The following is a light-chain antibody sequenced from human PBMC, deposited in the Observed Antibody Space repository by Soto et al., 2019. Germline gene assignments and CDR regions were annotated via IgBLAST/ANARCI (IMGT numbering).Light chain of an antibody. CDR2: EVS. CDR3: NSFTSRHTLV. Sequence: QSALTQPASVSGSPGQSITISCTGTSSDIGGYNYVSWYQQHPGKAPKVIIYEVSNRPSGVSDRFSGSKSGNTASLTISGLLAEDEADYDCNSFTSRHTLVFGGGTKLTVL. J-gene: IGLJ3*02. V-gene: IGLV2-14*01. CDR1: SSDIGGYNY.